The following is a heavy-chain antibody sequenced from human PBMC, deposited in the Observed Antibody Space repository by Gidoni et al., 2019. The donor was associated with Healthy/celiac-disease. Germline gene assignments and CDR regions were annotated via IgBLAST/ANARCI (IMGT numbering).Heavy chain of an antibody. CDR3: ARGARLWFGELAYYYYMDV. CDR1: GGSFSGYY. J-gene: IGHJ6*03. V-gene: IGHV4-34*01. CDR2: INHSGST. D-gene: IGHD3-10*01. Sequence: QVQLQPWGAGLLKPSETLSLTCAVYGGSFSGYYWSWIRQPPGKGLAWIGEINHSGSTNYNPSLKSRVTISVDTSKNKFSLKLSSVTAADTAVYYCARGARLWFGELAYYYYMDVWGKGTTVTVSS.